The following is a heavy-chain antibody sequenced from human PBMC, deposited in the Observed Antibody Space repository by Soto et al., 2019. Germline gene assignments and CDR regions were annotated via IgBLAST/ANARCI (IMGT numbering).Heavy chain of an antibody. CDR3: ARERRDGYKHYFDY. J-gene: IGHJ4*02. Sequence: QVQLQESGPGLVKPSETLSLMCTVSGGSISSYYWSWIRQPPGKGLEWIGYIYYSGSTNYNPSLKSRVPISVDTSKNQFSLKPSSVTAADTAVYYCARERRDGYKHYFDYWGQGTLVTVSS. CDR1: GGSISSYY. V-gene: IGHV4-59*01. D-gene: IGHD5-12*01. CDR2: IYYSGST.